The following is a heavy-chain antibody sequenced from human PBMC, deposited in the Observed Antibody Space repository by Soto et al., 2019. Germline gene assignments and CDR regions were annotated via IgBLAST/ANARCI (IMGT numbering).Heavy chain of an antibody. CDR1: GFTFSSYA. Sequence: GGSLRLSCAASGFTFSSYAMSWVRQAPGKGLEWVSAISGSGGSTYYADSVKGRFTISRDNSKNTLYLQMNSLRAEDTALFYCAGDITIFGVFTHTSCWGQGTLVTVSS. CDR2: ISGSGGST. J-gene: IGHJ4*02. CDR3: AGDITIFGVFTHTSC. D-gene: IGHD3-3*01. V-gene: IGHV3-23*01.